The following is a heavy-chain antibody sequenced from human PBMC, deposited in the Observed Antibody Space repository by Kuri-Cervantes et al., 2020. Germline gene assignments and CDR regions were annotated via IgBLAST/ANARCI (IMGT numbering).Heavy chain of an antibody. CDR2: ISAYNGNT. CDR3: ARDLLEVSIFGVVIRVGYYYGMDV. J-gene: IGHJ6*02. Sequence: ASVKVSCKASGYTFTSYGISWVRQAPGQGLEWMGWISAYNGNTNYAQKLQGRVTMTTDTSTSTAYMELRSLRSDDTAVYYCARDLLEVSIFGVVIRVGYYYGMDVWGQGTTVTVSS. CDR1: GYTFTSYG. V-gene: IGHV1-18*01. D-gene: IGHD3-3*01.